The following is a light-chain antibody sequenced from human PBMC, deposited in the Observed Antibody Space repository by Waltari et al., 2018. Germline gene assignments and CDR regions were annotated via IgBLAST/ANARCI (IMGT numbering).Light chain of an antibody. V-gene: IGKV3-15*01. CDR3: QQYNKWPRT. J-gene: IGKJ1*01. Sequence: EVLMTQSPATLSVSPGESATVSCTASQSAGSNLAWYQHKPGQAPRLLMYGASIRAPGVPARFSGSGSGTEFTLTITNLQSEDFAVYYCQQYNKWPRTFGQGTKVEIK. CDR1: QSAGSN. CDR2: GAS.